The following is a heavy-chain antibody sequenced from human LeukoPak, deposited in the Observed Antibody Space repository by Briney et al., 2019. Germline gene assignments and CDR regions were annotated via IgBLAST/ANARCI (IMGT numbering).Heavy chain of an antibody. V-gene: IGHV3-23*01. Sequence: AGSLRLSCAASGFTFSSYAMSWVRQAPGKGLEWVSAISGSGGSTYYADSVKGRFSISRDNPENTLYLQMNSLRAEYTAVYYCAKDREGDYYGSGTYNYWGQGTLGTVSS. CDR1: GFTFSSYA. J-gene: IGHJ4*02. D-gene: IGHD3-10*01. CDR2: ISGSGGST. CDR3: AKDREGDYYGSGTYNY.